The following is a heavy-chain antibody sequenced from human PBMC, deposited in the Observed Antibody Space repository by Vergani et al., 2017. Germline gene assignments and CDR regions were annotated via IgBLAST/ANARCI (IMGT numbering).Heavy chain of an antibody. V-gene: IGHV1-18*01. CDR2: ISAYNGNT. CDR1: GYTFTSYG. Sequence: QVQLVQSGAEVKKPGASVKVSCKASGYTFTSYGISWVRQAPGQGLEWMGWISAYNGNTKYSQKFQGRVTITRDTSASTAYMELSSLRSEDTAVYYCASTIRDSSSWYEEWFDPWGQGTLVTVSS. CDR3: ASTIRDSSSWYEEWFDP. D-gene: IGHD6-13*01. J-gene: IGHJ5*02.